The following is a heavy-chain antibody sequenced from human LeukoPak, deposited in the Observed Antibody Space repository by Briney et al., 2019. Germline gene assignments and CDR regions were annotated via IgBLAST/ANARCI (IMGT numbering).Heavy chain of an antibody. Sequence: ASVKVSCKVSGYTLTELSMHWVRQAPGKGLEWMGGFDPEDGETIYAQKFQGRVTMTEDTSTDTAYMELSSLRSEDTAVYYCATVGYGGYDWVYWGQGTLVTVSS. CDR1: GYTLTELS. CDR2: FDPEDGET. J-gene: IGHJ4*02. CDR3: ATVGYGGYDWVY. D-gene: IGHD5-12*01. V-gene: IGHV1-24*01.